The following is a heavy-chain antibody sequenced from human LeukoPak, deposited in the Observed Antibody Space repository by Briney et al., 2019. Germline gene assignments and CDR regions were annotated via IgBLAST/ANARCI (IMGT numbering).Heavy chain of an antibody. CDR1: GFTFSSYA. J-gene: IGHJ4*02. CDR3: AKARPAAIRGYYFDY. V-gene: IGHV3-23*01. CDR2: ISGSGGST. D-gene: IGHD2-2*02. Sequence: PGGSLRLSCAASGFTFSSYAMSWVRQAPGKGLEWVSAISGSGGSTYYADSVKGRFTISRDNSKNTLYLRMNSLRAEDTAVYYCAKARPAAIRGYYFDYWGQGTLVTVSS.